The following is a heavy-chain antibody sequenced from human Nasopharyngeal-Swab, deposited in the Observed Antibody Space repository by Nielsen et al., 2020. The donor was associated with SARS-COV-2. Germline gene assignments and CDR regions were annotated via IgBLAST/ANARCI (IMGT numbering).Heavy chain of an antibody. CDR2: ISSSSSYI. Sequence: GESLKISCAASGFTFSSYSMNWVRQAPGKGLEWVSSISSSSSYIYYADSVKGRFTISRDNAKNSLYLQMNSLRAEDTAVYYCARDLIVVVPAAMDVHWFDPWGQGTLVTFSS. CDR3: ARDLIVVVPAAMDVHWFDP. D-gene: IGHD2-2*01. CDR1: GFTFSSYS. V-gene: IGHV3-21*01. J-gene: IGHJ5*02.